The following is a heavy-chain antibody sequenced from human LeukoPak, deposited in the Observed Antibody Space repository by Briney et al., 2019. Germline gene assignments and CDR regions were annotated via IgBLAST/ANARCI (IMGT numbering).Heavy chain of an antibody. CDR2: IYYSGST. V-gene: IGHV4-31*03. CDR3: VRIYCGSGSYSFDY. D-gene: IGHD3-10*01. J-gene: IGHJ4*02. Sequence: ASETLSLTCTVTGGSISSGGYYWSWIRQHPGKGLEWIGYIYYSGSTYYNPSLKSRVTISVDTSKNQFSLKLSSVTAADTAVYYCVRIYCGSGSYSFDYWGQGTLVTVSS. CDR1: GGSISSGGYY.